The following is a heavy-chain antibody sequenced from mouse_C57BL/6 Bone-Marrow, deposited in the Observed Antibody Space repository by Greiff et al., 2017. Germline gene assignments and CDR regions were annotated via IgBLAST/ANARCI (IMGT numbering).Heavy chain of an antibody. CDR1: GYTFTSYW. D-gene: IGHD1-1*01. Sequence: VQLQQSGAELVKPGASVKLSCKASGYTFTSYWMHWVKQRPGQGLEWIGMIHPNSGSTNYNEKFKSKATLTVDKSSSTAYMQLSSLTSEDSAVYYCARPLYGSSLYYAMDYWGQGTSVTVSS. V-gene: IGHV1-64*01. CDR2: IHPNSGST. J-gene: IGHJ4*01. CDR3: ARPLYGSSLYYAMDY.